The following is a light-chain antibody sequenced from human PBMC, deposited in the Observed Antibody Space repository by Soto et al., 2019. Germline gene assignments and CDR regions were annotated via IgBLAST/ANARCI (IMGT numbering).Light chain of an antibody. CDR1: QFVSSTY. CDR3: QHYAGSPPNMCT. J-gene: IGKJ2*02. Sequence: EMVLTQSPGTLSLSPGERATLSCRASQFVSSTYLNWYQQKPGQAPRLLIYGSSSRATGIPDRFSGSGSGTDFSLTISRLEPEDSAVYYCQHYAGSPPNMCTFGQGTKLEIK. CDR2: GSS. V-gene: IGKV3-20*01.